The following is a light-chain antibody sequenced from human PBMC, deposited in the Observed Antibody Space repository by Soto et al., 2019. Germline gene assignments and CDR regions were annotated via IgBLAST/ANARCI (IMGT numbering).Light chain of an antibody. CDR1: QSVGTW. CDR3: QQYNSYS. Sequence: DIQMTQSPSTLSASVGDRVTITCRASQSVGTWLAWYQQKPGKPPTLLIYDASNLESGVPSRFSGSGSGTEFTLTISSLQPDDFATYYCQQYNSYSFGQGTKVDIK. CDR2: DAS. V-gene: IGKV1-5*01. J-gene: IGKJ1*01.